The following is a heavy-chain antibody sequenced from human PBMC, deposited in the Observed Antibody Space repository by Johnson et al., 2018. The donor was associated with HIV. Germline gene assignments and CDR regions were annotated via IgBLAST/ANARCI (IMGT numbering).Heavy chain of an antibody. J-gene: IGHJ3*02. CDR3: ARLERLGGLSRVLDM. Sequence: QMQLVESGGGVVQPGRSLRLSCAASGFTFTSYTIHWVRQAPGKGLEWVALISSDGTNKYYADSVKDRFTISRDNSKNTLYVEMNYLRVEDTAVYYCARLERLGGLSRVLDMWGQGTMVTVSS. CDR1: GFTFTSYT. V-gene: IGHV3-30-3*01. D-gene: IGHD6-19*01. CDR2: ISSDGTNK.